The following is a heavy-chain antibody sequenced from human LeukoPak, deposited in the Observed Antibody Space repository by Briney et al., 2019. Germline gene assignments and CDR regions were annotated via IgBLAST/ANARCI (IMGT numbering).Heavy chain of an antibody. D-gene: IGHD1-14*01. J-gene: IGHJ5*02. CDR3: AKDSGNRDNWFDP. V-gene: IGHV3-23*01. Sequence: GGSLRLSCAASGFTFSSYAMSWVRQAPEKGLEWVSTISGSGGGTYYADSVKGRFTISRDNSKNTLYLQMNSLRAEDTAVYYCAKDSGNRDNWFDPWGQGTLVTVSS. CDR2: ISGSGGGT. CDR1: GFTFSSYA.